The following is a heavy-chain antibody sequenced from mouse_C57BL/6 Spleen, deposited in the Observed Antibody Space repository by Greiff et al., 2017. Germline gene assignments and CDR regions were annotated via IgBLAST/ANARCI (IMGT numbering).Heavy chain of an antibody. Sequence: EVQLVESGGGLVQPKGSLKLSCAASGFSFNTYAMNWVRQAPGKGLEWVARIRSKSNNYATYYADSVKDRFTISRDDSESMLYLQMNNLKTEDTAMYYCVGYDGYSLAYWGQGTLVTVSA. J-gene: IGHJ3*01. V-gene: IGHV10-1*01. CDR1: GFSFNTYA. D-gene: IGHD2-3*01. CDR2: IRSKSNNYAT. CDR3: VGYDGYSLAY.